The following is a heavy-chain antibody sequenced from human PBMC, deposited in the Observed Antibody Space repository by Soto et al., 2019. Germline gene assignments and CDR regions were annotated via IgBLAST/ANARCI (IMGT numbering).Heavy chain of an antibody. V-gene: IGHV1-69*01. D-gene: IGHD3-22*01. J-gene: IGHJ4*02. CDR3: AREVEALYDSSGTGTPGPLIFAY. Sequence: QVQLVQSGAEVKKPGSSVKVSCKASGGTFSSYAISWVRQAPGQGLEWMGGIIPIFGTANYAQKFQGRVTINADESTSTADIELSCRGSEDTAVYYCAREVEALYDSSGTGTPGPLIFAYWGQGTPVTVSS. CDR1: GGTFSSYA. CDR2: IIPIFGTA.